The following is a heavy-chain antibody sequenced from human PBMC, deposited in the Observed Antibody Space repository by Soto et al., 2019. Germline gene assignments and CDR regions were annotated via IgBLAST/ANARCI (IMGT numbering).Heavy chain of an antibody. Sequence: QVQLVQSGAEVKKPGSSVKVSCKASGGTFSSYAISWVRQAPGQGLEWMGGIIPIFGTANYAQKFQGRVTITADESTSTAYMELSSLRSEDTAVYYCARDRCTNGVCYRHYWFDPWGQGTLVTVSS. CDR2: IIPIFGTA. V-gene: IGHV1-69*01. D-gene: IGHD2-8*01. CDR1: GGTFSSYA. J-gene: IGHJ5*02. CDR3: ARDRCTNGVCYRHYWFDP.